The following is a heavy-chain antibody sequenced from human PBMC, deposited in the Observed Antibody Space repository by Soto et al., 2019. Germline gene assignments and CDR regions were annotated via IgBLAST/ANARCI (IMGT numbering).Heavy chain of an antibody. CDR2: VYSNGAT. CDR1: GGSMSGLY. D-gene: IGHD3-16*01. V-gene: IGHV4-59*11. J-gene: IGHJ5*02. Sequence: QVQLQEAGPGLVKPSETLSITCTVSGGSMSGLYWSWIRQSPLKGLEWIGYVYSNGATNYNPSFKGRVTFSVDTSKNQFSLRLTSVTAADTAVYYCARGMDRKIGLFDLWGPGNLITVAS. CDR3: ARGMDRKIGLFDL.